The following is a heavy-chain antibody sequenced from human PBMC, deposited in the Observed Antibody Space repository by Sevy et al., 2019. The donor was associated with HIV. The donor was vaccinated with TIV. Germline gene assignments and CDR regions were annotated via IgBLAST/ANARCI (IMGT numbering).Heavy chain of an antibody. Sequence: GGSLRLSCAASGFRFSNFWMSWVRQAPGKGLEWVANINEDGAVTYYADSVKGRFIISRDTANDSLYVQMFSLRAEDTAVYYCAKIGKRGWDFDSWGQGTRVTVSS. CDR2: INEDGAVT. CDR3: AKIGKRGWDFDS. J-gene: IGHJ4*02. CDR1: GFRFSNFW. D-gene: IGHD6-19*01. V-gene: IGHV3-7*01.